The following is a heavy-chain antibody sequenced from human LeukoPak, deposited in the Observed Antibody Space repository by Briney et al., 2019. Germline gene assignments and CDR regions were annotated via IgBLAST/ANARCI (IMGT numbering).Heavy chain of an antibody. V-gene: IGHV3-49*03. CDR2: IRSKAYGGTT. Sequence: GGSLRLSCTASGFTFGDYAMSWFRQAPGKGLEWVGFIRSKAYGGTTEYAASVKGRFTISRDDSKSIAYLQMNSLKTEDTAVYYCTRGPYGSGWYEEGYWGQGTLVTVSS. CDR3: TRGPYGSGWYEEGY. J-gene: IGHJ4*02. D-gene: IGHD6-19*01. CDR1: GFTFGDYA.